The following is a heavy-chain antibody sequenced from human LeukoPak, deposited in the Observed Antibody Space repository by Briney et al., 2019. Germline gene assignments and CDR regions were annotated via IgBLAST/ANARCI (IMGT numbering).Heavy chain of an antibody. D-gene: IGHD6-19*01. CDR1: GGSISSYY. V-gene: IGHV4-4*07. Sequence: SETLSLTCTVSGGSISSYYWSWIRQPAGKGLEWIGRIYTSGSTNYNPSLKSRVTMSVDTSKNQFSLKLSSVTAADTAVYYCARQETVAGRDYFDYWGQGTLVTVSS. CDR3: ARQETVAGRDYFDY. J-gene: IGHJ4*01. CDR2: IYTSGST.